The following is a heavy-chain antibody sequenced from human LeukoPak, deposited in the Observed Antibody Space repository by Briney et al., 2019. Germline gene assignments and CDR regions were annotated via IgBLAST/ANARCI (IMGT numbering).Heavy chain of an antibody. CDR1: GGTFSSYA. Sequence: SVKVSCKXSGGTFSSYAISWVRQAPGQGLEWMGGIIPIFGTANYSQKFQGRVTITADESTSTAYMELSSLRSEDTAVYYCAREWGYDFWSGYYTNAFDIWGQGTMVTVPS. CDR2: IIPIFGTA. J-gene: IGHJ3*02. V-gene: IGHV1-69*13. CDR3: AREWGYDFWSGYYTNAFDI. D-gene: IGHD3-3*01.